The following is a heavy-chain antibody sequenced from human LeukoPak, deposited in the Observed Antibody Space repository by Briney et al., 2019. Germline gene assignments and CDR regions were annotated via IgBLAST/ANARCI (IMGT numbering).Heavy chain of an antibody. J-gene: IGHJ6*02. V-gene: IGHV3-7*04. CDR2: RKQDGTEK. CDR3: ARSYYGSGTSYGMDV. CDR1: VFTFIRHW. D-gene: IGHD3-10*01. Sequence: GGALRLSCAVAVFTFIRHWRSSVRQAPGKGLEWLAKRKQDGTEKYYVDSVEGRFTISRDNAKNSLYLQMNSLRAEETAVYYCARSYYGSGTSYGMDVWGQGTTVTVSS.